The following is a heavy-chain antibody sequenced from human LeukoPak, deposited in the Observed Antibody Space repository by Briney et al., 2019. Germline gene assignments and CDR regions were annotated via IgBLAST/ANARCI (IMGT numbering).Heavy chain of an antibody. CDR1: GGTFSSYG. J-gene: IGHJ4*02. V-gene: IGHV1-69*04. Sequence: SVNVSCKPSGGTFSSYGITWVRQAPGQGLEWVGKIIPVLGITTYAQKFQGRVTITADKSTNTAYMEVSSLRSDDTAVYYCARGPSSNGFFYYFDYWGQGTLITVSS. D-gene: IGHD6-19*01. CDR3: ARGPSSNGFFYYFDY. CDR2: IIPVLGIT.